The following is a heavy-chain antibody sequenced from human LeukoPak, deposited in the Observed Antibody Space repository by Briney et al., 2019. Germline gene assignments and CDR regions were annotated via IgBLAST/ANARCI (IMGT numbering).Heavy chain of an antibody. CDR3: AKALLPYFDWLLPPSDY. D-gene: IGHD3-9*01. CDR1: GFTFTGHN. CDR2: ISGSGGTT. V-gene: IGHV3-23*01. J-gene: IGHJ4*02. Sequence: PGGSLRLSCAASGFTFTGHNMSWVRQAPGKGLEWVSAISGSGGTTYYADSVKGRFTISRDNSKNTLSLQMNSLRVEDTAVYYCAKALLPYFDWLLPPSDYWGQGTLVTVSS.